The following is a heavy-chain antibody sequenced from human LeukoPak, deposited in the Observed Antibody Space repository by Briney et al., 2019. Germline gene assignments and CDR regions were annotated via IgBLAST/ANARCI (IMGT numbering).Heavy chain of an antibody. V-gene: IGHV3-23*01. Sequence: PGXSLRLSCAASGFTFSNYAMSWVRQAPGKGLEWVSIISGSGGSTYYADSVKGRFTIYRDNTKNTLYLQMNSLRAEDTAVYYCAKQCGPYYDSSAYYSDYWGQGTLVTVSS. CDR3: AKQCGPYYDSSAYYSDY. J-gene: IGHJ4*02. D-gene: IGHD3-22*01. CDR2: ISGSGGST. CDR1: GFTFSNYA.